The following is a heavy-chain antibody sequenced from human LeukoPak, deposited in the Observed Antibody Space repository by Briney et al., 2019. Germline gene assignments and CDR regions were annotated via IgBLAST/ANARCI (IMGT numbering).Heavy chain of an antibody. CDR3: ARDPYSSGWNLYYYYYGMDV. CDR1: GGTFSSYA. CDR2: INAGNGNT. J-gene: IGHJ6*02. Sequence: GASVKVSCKASGGTFSSYAISWVRQAPGQRLEWMGWINAGNGNTKYSQKFQGRVTITRDTSASTAYMELSSLRSEDTAVYYCARDPYSSGWNLYYYYYGMDVWGQGTTVTVSS. V-gene: IGHV1-3*01. D-gene: IGHD6-19*01.